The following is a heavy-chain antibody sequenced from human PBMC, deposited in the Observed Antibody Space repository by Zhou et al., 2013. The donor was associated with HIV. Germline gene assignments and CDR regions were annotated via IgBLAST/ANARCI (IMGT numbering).Heavy chain of an antibody. Sequence: QVQLVQSGTEVKKPGTSVKVSCKASGYTFPDYDINWVRQATGQGLEWMGWMNPKSGNTGYAQKFQGRVTMTRNTSISTTYMELSSLRSEDTAVYYCARAYSSRWNDYYYYYGMDVWGQGTTVTVSS. J-gene: IGHJ6*02. CDR1: GYTFPDYD. CDR2: MNPKSGNT. V-gene: IGHV1-8*01. D-gene: IGHD6-13*01. CDR3: ARAYSSRWNDYYYYYGMDV.